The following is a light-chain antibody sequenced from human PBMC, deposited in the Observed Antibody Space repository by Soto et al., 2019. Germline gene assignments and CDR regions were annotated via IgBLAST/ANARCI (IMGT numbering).Light chain of an antibody. CDR3: QQYYSAPYT. Sequence: DIVMTQSPDSLAVSLGERATINCKSSQSVLSSSNSLNYLTWFQQMPGQPPRLLIYWASTRESGVPVRFSGSGSGTDFTLTISSLQAEDVAVYYCQQYYSAPYTFGQGTKLEIK. V-gene: IGKV4-1*01. CDR1: QSVLSSSNSLNY. J-gene: IGKJ2*01. CDR2: WAS.